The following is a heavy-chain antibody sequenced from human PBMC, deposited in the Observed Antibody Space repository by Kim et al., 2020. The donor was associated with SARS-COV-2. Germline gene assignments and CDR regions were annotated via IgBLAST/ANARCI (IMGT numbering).Heavy chain of an antibody. Sequence: GGSLRLSCAASGFTFSDHYMDWVRQAPGKGLEWVGRTRNKANSYTTEYAASVKGRFTISRDDSKNSLYLQMNSLKTEDTAVYYCARERVLLWFGEPRAAFDIWGQGTMVTVSS. D-gene: IGHD3-10*01. CDR3: ARERVLLWFGEPRAAFDI. CDR2: TRNKANSYTT. V-gene: IGHV3-72*01. J-gene: IGHJ3*02. CDR1: GFTFSDHY.